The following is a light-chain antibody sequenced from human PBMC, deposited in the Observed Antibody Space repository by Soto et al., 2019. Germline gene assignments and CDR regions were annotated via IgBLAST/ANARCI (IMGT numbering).Light chain of an antibody. CDR2: GAS. V-gene: IGKV3-15*01. J-gene: IGKJ2*01. Sequence: EIVMTQYPATLSVSPGERDTLSCRASQSVSRNLAWYQQKPGQAPRLLIYGASTRATGIPARFSGSGSGTEFTLTISSLESEDFAVYYCQQYNNWPPYTFGQGTKVDIK. CDR3: QQYNNWPPYT. CDR1: QSVSRN.